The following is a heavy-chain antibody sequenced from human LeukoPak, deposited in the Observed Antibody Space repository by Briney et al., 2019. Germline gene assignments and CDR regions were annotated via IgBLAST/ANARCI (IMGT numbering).Heavy chain of an antibody. D-gene: IGHD2-2*01. CDR1: GFTFSSYS. V-gene: IGHV4-34*01. J-gene: IGHJ4*02. CDR2: INHSGST. Sequence: GSLRLSCSASGFTFSSYSINWVRQPPGKGLEWIGEINHSGSTNYNPSLKSRVTISVDTSKNQFSLKLSSVTAADTAVYYCARGIVVVPAASFDYWGQGTLVTVSS. CDR3: ARGIVVVPAASFDY.